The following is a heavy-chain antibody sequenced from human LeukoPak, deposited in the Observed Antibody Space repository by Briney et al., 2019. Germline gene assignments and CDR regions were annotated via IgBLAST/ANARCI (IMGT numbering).Heavy chain of an antibody. CDR2: ISSSSSYI. V-gene: IGHV3-21*01. CDR1: GFTFSSYS. J-gene: IGHJ4*02. CDR3: ARTAIEGYCSRTSCYVDY. Sequence: GGSLRLSCAASGFTFSSYSMNWVRQAPGKGLEWVSSISSSSSYIYYADSVKGRFTISRDNAKNSLYLQMNSLRAEDTAVYYCARTAIEGYCSRTSCYVDYWGQGTLVTVSS. D-gene: IGHD2-2*01.